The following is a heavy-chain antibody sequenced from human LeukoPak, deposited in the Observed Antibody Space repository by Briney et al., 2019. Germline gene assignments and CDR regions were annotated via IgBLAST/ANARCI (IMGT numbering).Heavy chain of an antibody. CDR1: GFTFITYS. CDR2: ISDSSNTK. V-gene: IGHV3-48*02. CDR3: ARDLFQWALGDY. J-gene: IGHJ4*02. Sequence: GGSLRLSCAASGFTFITYSMNWVLHAPGKGLLWVSYISDSSNTKYYADSVKGRFTISRDNAKNSLYLQMNSLRDEDTAVYYCARDLFQWALGDYWGQGTLVTVSS. D-gene: IGHD2/OR15-2a*01.